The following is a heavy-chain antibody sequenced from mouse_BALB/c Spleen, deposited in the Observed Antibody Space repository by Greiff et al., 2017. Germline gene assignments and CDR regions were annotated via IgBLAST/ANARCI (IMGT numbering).Heavy chain of an antibody. D-gene: IGHD2-4*01. CDR1: GYTFTSYW. V-gene: IGHV1-69*02. CDR2: IYPSDSYT. CDR3: TRSGGLRSMDY. Sequence: VQLQQPGAELVRPGASVKLSCKASGYTFTSYWINWVKQRPGQGLEWIGNIYPSDSYTNYNQKFKDKATLTVDKSSSTAYMQLSSPTSEDSAVYYCTRSGGLRSMDYWGQGTSVTVSS. J-gene: IGHJ4*01.